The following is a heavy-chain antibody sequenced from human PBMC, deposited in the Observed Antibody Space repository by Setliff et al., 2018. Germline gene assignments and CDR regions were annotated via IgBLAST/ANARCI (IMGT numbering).Heavy chain of an antibody. Sequence: GESLKISFAASGFTFSSYAMSWVRQAPGRGLEWVSAISGSGGSTYYADSVKGRFTISRDNSKNTLYLQMNSLRAEDTAVYYCARAFYYYGSGSYDYWGQGTLVTVAS. D-gene: IGHD3-10*01. CDR3: ARAFYYYGSGSYDY. CDR1: GFTFSSYA. J-gene: IGHJ4*02. CDR2: ISGSGGST. V-gene: IGHV3-23*01.